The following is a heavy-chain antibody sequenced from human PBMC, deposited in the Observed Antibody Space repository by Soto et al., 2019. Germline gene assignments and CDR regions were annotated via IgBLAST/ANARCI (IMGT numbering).Heavy chain of an antibody. V-gene: IGHV1-2*02. CDR3: AGDTAMARDYYYGMDV. CDR1: GYPFTGYY. Sequence: ASVKVSCKASGYPFTGYYMPWVRQAPGQGVGWMGWVNPNRGGTNCAQKFPGRVTMTRDTSISTAYMGRSRLRSDDTAVYYCAGDTAMARDYYYGMDVWGQGTTVTVSS. CDR2: VNPNRGGT. J-gene: IGHJ6*02. D-gene: IGHD5-18*01.